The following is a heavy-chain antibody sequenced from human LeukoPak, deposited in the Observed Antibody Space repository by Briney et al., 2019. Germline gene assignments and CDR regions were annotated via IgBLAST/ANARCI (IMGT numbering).Heavy chain of an antibody. CDR3: ARTQYYYDSSGYSS. J-gene: IGHJ4*02. Sequence: SETLSLTCAVYGGSFSGYYWSWIRQPPGKGLEWIGYIYYSGSTNYNPSLKSRVTISVDTSKNQFSLKLSSVTAADTAVYYCARTQYYYDSSGYSSWGQGTLVTVSS. D-gene: IGHD3-22*01. CDR2: IYYSGST. V-gene: IGHV4-59*01. CDR1: GGSFSGYY.